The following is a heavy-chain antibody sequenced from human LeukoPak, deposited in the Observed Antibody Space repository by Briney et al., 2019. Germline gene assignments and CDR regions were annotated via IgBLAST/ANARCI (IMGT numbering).Heavy chain of an antibody. Sequence: WGSLTLSCAASGFTFSSYEMNWVRQAPGKGLEWVSYISSSGTTIYYADSVKGRFTLSRDNAKKSLYLQMNSLRAEDTAVYYCARAGGPGIYWGPGNLVSVSS. CDR1: GFTFSSYE. J-gene: IGHJ4*02. CDR3: ARAGGPGIY. D-gene: IGHD3-16*01. CDR2: ISSSGTTI. V-gene: IGHV3-48*03.